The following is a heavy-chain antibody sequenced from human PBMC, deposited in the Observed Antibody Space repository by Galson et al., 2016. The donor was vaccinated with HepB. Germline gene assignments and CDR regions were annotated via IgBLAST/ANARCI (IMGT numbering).Heavy chain of an antibody. Sequence: SVKVSCKASGFTFTSSAVQWVRQARGQRLEWLGWIVVGSGKTNYAQKFQDRVTITTDMSTSTAYMELSSLRSEDTAVYYCAAAPITIFGVVTDYWGQGTLVTVSS. CDR3: AAAPITIFGVVTDY. D-gene: IGHD3-3*01. CDR2: IVVGSGKT. J-gene: IGHJ4*02. V-gene: IGHV1-58*01. CDR1: GFTFTSSA.